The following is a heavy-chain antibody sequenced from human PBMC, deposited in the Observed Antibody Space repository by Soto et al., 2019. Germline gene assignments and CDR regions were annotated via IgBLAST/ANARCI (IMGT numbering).Heavy chain of an antibody. D-gene: IGHD6-19*01. CDR2: VSTYNGYT. V-gene: IGHV1-18*01. Sequence: QVQLVQSGAEVKKPGSSVRVSCTTSGYAFMKYGITWVRQAPGQGPEWMGWVSTYNGYTNYAQKFQDRVTMTAERSTSTVYIELRSLRSDDTAVYYCARDPEVVDGWPGKYFQHWGQGTLVTVSS. CDR1: GYAFMKYG. J-gene: IGHJ1*01. CDR3: ARDPEVVDGWPGKYFQH.